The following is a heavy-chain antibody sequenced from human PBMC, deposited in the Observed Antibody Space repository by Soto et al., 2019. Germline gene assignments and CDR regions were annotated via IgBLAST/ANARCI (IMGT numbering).Heavy chain of an antibody. D-gene: IGHD6-6*01. Sequence: PGGSLRLSCAASGFSFSSYGMHWVRQAPGRGLEWVTVISNDGNRKYYGESVKGRFSVSRDNDKDTLYLQMNGLRPEDTGVYYCAKGRRQLSALDMWGQGPTVTVSS. V-gene: IGHV3-30*18. CDR2: ISNDGNRK. CDR3: AKGRRQLSALDM. CDR1: GFSFSSYG. J-gene: IGHJ3*02.